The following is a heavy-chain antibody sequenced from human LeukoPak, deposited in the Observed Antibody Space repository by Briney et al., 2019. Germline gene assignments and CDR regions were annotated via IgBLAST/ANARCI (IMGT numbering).Heavy chain of an antibody. Sequence: ASVKVSCKASGYTFTSYYMHWVRQAPGQGLEWMGIINPSGGSTSYAQKFQGRVTMTRDTSTSTVYMELSSLRSEDTAVYYCARGWYRNYYYYGMDVWGQGTTVTVSS. CDR2: INPSGGST. D-gene: IGHD6-13*01. V-gene: IGHV1-46*01. CDR1: GYTFTSYY. J-gene: IGHJ6*02. CDR3: ARGWYRNYYYYGMDV.